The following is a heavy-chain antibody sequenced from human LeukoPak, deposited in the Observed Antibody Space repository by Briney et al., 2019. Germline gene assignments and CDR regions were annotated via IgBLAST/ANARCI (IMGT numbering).Heavy chain of an antibody. Sequence: SETLSLTCTVSGNSISSGDNYWSWIRQPAGKGLEWIGRIYTSGSTNYNPSLKSRVTISVDTSKNQFSLKLSSVTAADTAVYYCARAVGITTALFDYRGQGTLVTVSS. V-gene: IGHV4-61*02. J-gene: IGHJ4*02. CDR1: GNSISSGDNY. D-gene: IGHD1-26*01. CDR3: ARAVGITTALFDY. CDR2: IYTSGST.